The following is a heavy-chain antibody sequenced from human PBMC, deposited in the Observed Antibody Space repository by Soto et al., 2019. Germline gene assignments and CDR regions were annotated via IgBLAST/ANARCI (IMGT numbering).Heavy chain of an antibody. CDR3: SRVKEHTYAALLGY. Sequence: SETLSLTCGVSGGSVSSGNWWSWVRHSPGKGLEWIGEVFHTGSTNYNPSLKSRVTRSLDKTKNQFSLKLSPLTAADTAVYFCSRVKEHTYAALLGYLGPGILLTLSS. CDR1: GGSVSSGNW. CDR2: VFHTGST. J-gene: IGHJ4*01. D-gene: IGHD2-2*01. V-gene: IGHV4-4*02.